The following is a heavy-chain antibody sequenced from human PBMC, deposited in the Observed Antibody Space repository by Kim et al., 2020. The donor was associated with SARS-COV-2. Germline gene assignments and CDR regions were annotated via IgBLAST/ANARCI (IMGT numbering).Heavy chain of an antibody. Sequence: KGRFTISRDNSKNTLYLQMNSLRAEDTAVYYCARDGISMGGSYYWGTGFDYWGQGTLVTVSS. D-gene: IGHD1-26*01. V-gene: IGHV3-30*07. J-gene: IGHJ4*02. CDR3: ARDGISMGGSYYWGTGFDY.